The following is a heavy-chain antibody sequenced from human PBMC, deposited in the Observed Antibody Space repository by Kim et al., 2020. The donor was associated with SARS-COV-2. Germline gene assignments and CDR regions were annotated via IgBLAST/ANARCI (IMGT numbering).Heavy chain of an antibody. CDR3: ATGVGMGVPSWFDP. Sequence: VKVSCKVSGYTLTELSMHWVRQAPGKGLEWMGGFDPEDGETIYAQKFQGRVTMTEDTSTDTAYMELSSLRSEDTAVYYCATGVGMGVPSWFDPWGQGTLVTVSS. V-gene: IGHV1-24*01. CDR2: FDPEDGET. D-gene: IGHD1-26*01. CDR1: GYTLTELS. J-gene: IGHJ5*02.